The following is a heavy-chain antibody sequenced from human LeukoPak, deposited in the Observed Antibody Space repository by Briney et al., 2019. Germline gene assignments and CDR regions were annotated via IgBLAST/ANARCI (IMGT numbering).Heavy chain of an antibody. Sequence: ASVKVSCKASGYTFTSYGISWVRQAPGQGLEWMGWMNPNSGNTGYAQKFQGRVTMTRNTSISTAYMELSSLRSEDTAVYYCARGPPIVVVPAARNNWFDPWGQGTLVTVSS. D-gene: IGHD2-2*01. J-gene: IGHJ5*02. CDR1: GYTFTSYG. CDR3: ARGPPIVVVPAARNNWFDP. CDR2: MNPNSGNT. V-gene: IGHV1-8*02.